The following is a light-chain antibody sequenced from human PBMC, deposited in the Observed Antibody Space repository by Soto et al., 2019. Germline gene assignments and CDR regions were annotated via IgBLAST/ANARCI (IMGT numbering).Light chain of an antibody. J-gene: IGKJ1*01. CDR2: GAY. Sequence: EIVLTQSPGTLSLSPGERATLSCRFSQSLSSTYLIWYQQKPGQAPRLLIYGAYSRATGAPDRFSGGGSGTDFTLTISRLEPEDFAVYYCLRFFNSLTWTFGQGTKVDIK. CDR1: QSLSSTY. CDR3: LRFFNSLTWT. V-gene: IGKV3-20*01.